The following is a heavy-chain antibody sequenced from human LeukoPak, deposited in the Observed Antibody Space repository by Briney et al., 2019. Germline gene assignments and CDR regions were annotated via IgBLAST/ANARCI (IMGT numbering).Heavy chain of an antibody. CDR3: ARSSSWEEY. V-gene: IGHV1-46*01. CDR2: INPSGGST. D-gene: IGHD6-13*01. Sequence: APSVTVSCMASRYTFTSYYMHWVRQAPGQGLEWMGIINPSGGSTSYAQKCHGRVTMTRDTFTSTVYMELSSLRSEDTAVYYCARSSSWEEYWGQGTLVTVSS. J-gene: IGHJ4*02. CDR1: RYTFTSYY.